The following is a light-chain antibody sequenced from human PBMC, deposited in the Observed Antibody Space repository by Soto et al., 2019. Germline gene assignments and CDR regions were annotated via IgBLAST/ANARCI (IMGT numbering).Light chain of an antibody. CDR3: QHYNSYPLT. CDR1: QSISNW. CDR2: RAS. V-gene: IGKV1-5*03. Sequence: DIRMTQSPSTLSASVGDRVTIACRASQSISNWLAWYQQKPGKAPKLLIYRASSLESGVPSRFSGSGFETEFTLTISSLQPDDFATYYCQHYNSYPLTFGGGTKVEIK. J-gene: IGKJ4*01.